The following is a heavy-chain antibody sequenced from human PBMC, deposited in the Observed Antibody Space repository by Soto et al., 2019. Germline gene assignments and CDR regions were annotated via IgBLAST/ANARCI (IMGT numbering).Heavy chain of an antibody. CDR3: SRVVMPTVPASFYYGLDG. CDR1: GGTFSTYG. D-gene: IGHD4-4*01. J-gene: IGHJ6*02. Sequence: QVQLVQSGAEVRKPGSSVTVSCKASGGTFSTYGITWVRQAPGQGLEWMGNIIPLIGTANYEQRFRGRVTITAGESTTTAYKGLTSLNSEDTAGYYCSRVVMPTVPASFYYGLDGWGQGTTVTVSS. CDR2: IIPLIGTA. V-gene: IGHV1-69*18.